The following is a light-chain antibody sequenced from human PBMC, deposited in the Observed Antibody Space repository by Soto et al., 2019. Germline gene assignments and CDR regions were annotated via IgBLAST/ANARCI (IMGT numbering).Light chain of an antibody. V-gene: IGKV3-20*01. Sequence: EIVLTQSPGTLSLSPGERATLSCRASQSVASRNLAWYQQKSGQAPRLLIYGASSRAIHTPDRFSGSGSGTDFTLTISGLEPEDFAVYYCQRYNNWPLTFGGGTKVESK. J-gene: IGKJ4*01. CDR3: QRYNNWPLT. CDR2: GAS. CDR1: QSVASRN.